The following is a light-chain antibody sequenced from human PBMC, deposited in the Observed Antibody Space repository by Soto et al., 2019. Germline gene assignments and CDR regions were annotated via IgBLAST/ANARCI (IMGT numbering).Light chain of an antibody. CDR1: SSDVGDYNY. Sequence: QSVLTQPASVSGSPGQSITISCTGTSSDVGDYNYVSWYQQHPGKAPKLMIHDVTNRPSVVSNRFSGSKSGNTASLTISGLQAEDEADYCCSSYTSGNTLVLFGGGTKLTVL. J-gene: IGLJ2*01. CDR3: SSYTSGNTLVL. V-gene: IGLV2-14*01. CDR2: DVT.